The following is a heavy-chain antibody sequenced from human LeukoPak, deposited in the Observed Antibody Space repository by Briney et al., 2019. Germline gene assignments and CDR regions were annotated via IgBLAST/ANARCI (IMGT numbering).Heavy chain of an antibody. CDR3: GRASSRTLKRGIDY. J-gene: IGHJ4*02. V-gene: IGHV3-74*01. CDR2: ISNDGSRK. CDR1: GFTFNTYW. D-gene: IGHD2-2*01. Sequence: PGGSLRLSCAAPGFTFNTYWMHWVRQGPGKGLVWVSRISNDGSRKSYENSVKGRFTISRANAKNTWFLKMNSLKLEETAGYNFGRASSRTLKRGIDYWGQGTLVTVSS.